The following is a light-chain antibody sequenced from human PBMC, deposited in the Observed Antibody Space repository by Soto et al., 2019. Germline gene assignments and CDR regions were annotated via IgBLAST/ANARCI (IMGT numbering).Light chain of an antibody. CDR2: DAS. CDR1: QTVSTTY. CDR3: QHGQPYGDSPPLT. J-gene: IGKJ4*01. Sequence: EIVLTQSPGTRSLAPGERATLSCRASQTVSTTYFNWYQQKPGQAPRLLIYDASTRATGIPARFSGSGSGTDFTLTISRLEPEDFEVYYGQHGQPYGDSPPLTFGGGTKVDIK. V-gene: IGKV3-20*01.